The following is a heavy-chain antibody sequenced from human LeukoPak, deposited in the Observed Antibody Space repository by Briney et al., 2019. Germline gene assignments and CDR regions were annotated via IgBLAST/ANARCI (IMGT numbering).Heavy chain of an antibody. V-gene: IGHV1-2*02. Sequence: ASVKVSCKASGYTFTGYYMHWVRQAPGQGLEWMGWINPNSGGTNYAQKFQGRVTMTRDTSTSTVYMELSSLRSEDTAVYYCARVMRYSYGYIDYWGQGTLVTVSS. CDR3: ARVMRYSYGYIDY. CDR1: GYTFTGYY. CDR2: INPNSGGT. J-gene: IGHJ4*02. D-gene: IGHD5-18*01.